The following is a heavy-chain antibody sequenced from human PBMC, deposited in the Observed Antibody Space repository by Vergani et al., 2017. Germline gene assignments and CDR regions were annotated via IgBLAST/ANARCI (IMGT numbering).Heavy chain of an antibody. Sequence: EVQLEEPGGGLVLPGRSLRLSCVASGFTSAGYAMHWFRQAPGKGLEWVSGISWNSNSIGYADSVKGRFTISRDNAKNSLYLQMNSLRAEDTALYYCAKDLGTSSGGGWFDPWGQGTLVTVSS. CDR3: AKDLGTSSGGGWFDP. D-gene: IGHD6-6*01. V-gene: IGHV3-9*02. CDR1: GFTSAGYA. CDR2: ISWNSNSI. J-gene: IGHJ5*02.